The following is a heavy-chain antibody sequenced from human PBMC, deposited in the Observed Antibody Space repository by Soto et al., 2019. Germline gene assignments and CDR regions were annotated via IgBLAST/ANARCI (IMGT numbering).Heavy chain of an antibody. CDR3: ATTDVSGAVXTDY. CDR1: GYTFTGYY. V-gene: IGHV1-2*04. Sequence: GASVKVSCKASGYTFTGYYMHWVRQAPGQGLEWMGWINPNSGGTNYAQKFQGWVTMTRDTSISTAYMELRRLRSDDTAVYYCATTDVSGAVXTDYWGQRTLVTVSS. D-gene: IGHD3-10*02. CDR2: INPNSGGT. J-gene: IGHJ4*02.